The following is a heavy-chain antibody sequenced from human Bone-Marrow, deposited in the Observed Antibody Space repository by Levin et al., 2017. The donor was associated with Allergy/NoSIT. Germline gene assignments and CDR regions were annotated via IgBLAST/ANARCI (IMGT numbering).Heavy chain of an antibody. CDR2: IYYNGKS. D-gene: IGHD4-23*01. J-gene: IGHJ6*03. CDR3: ARAIPSGGNSYYYYYMDV. CDR1: GGSISSYY. Sequence: SETLSLTCTVSGGSISSYYWTWIRQAPEKRLEWIGYIYYNGKSNYNPSLKTRVSISLDTSNNLFSLSLSSVTAADSAIYYCARAIPSGGNSYYYYYMDVWGKGITVTVSS. V-gene: IGHV4-59*01.